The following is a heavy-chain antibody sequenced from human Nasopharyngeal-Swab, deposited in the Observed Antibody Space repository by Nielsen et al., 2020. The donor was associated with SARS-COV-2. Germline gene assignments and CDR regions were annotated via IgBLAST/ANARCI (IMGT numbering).Heavy chain of an antibody. CDR3: AKFPLSRHSSAVY. Sequence: GESLKISCAASGFTFSSYGMHWVRQAPGKGLEWVAVISYDGSNKYYADSVKGRFTISRDNSKNTLYLQMNSLRAEDTAVYYCAKFPLSRHSSAVYWGQGTLVTVSS. CDR2: ISYDGSNK. CDR1: GFTFSSYG. D-gene: IGHD6-19*01. J-gene: IGHJ4*02. V-gene: IGHV3-30*18.